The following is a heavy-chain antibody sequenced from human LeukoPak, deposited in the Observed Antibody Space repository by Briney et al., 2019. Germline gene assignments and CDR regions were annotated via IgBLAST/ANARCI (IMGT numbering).Heavy chain of an antibody. CDR1: GGSFSGYY. V-gene: IGHV4-34*01. Sequence: SETLSLTCAVYGGSFSGYYWSWIRQPPGKGLEWIGEINHSGSTNYNPSLKSRVTISVDTSKNQFCLKLSSVTAADTAVYYCARAPSRYDNPQDGDYWGQGTLVTVSS. CDR2: INHSGST. CDR3: ARAPSRYDNPQDGDY. J-gene: IGHJ4*02. D-gene: IGHD3-10*01.